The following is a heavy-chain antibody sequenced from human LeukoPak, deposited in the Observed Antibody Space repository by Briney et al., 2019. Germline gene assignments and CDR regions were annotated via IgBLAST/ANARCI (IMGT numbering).Heavy chain of an antibody. D-gene: IGHD3-22*01. CDR1: GFTFSSYG. V-gene: IGHV3-30*18. J-gene: IGHJ4*02. CDR3: AKDHVYDSSGHYYMFGS. Sequence: GGSLRLSCAASGFTFSSYGMHWVRQAPGKGLEWMAVISSDGSNKYYVDSVKGRFTISRDNSKNTLYLQMNSLGAEDTAVYYCAKDHVYDSSGHYYMFGSWGQGTLVTVSS. CDR2: ISSDGSNK.